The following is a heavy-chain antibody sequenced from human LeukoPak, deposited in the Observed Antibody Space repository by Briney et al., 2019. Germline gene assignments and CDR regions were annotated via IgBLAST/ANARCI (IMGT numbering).Heavy chain of an antibody. J-gene: IGHJ3*02. Sequence: GRSLRLSCAASGFTFSSYAMHWVRQAPGKGLEWVAVISYDGSNKYYADSVKGRFTISRDNSKNTLYLQMNSLRAEDTAVYYCARTLSRWGDAFDIWGQGTMVTVSS. CDR1: GFTFSSYA. V-gene: IGHV3-30*04. CDR2: ISYDGSNK. D-gene: IGHD4-23*01. CDR3: ARTLSRWGDAFDI.